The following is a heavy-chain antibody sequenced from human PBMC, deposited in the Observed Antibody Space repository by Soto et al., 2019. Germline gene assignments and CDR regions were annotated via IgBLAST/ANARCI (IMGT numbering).Heavy chain of an antibody. CDR3: ARGAPDYDFWSGRIDY. V-gene: IGHV3-33*01. Sequence: QVQLVESGGGVVQPGRSLRLSCAASGFTFSSYGMHWVRQAPGKGLEWVAVIWYDGSNKYYADSVKGRFTISRDNSKNTLYLQMNRLRAEDTAVYYCARGAPDYDFWSGRIDYWGQGTLVTVSS. CDR1: GFTFSSYG. J-gene: IGHJ4*02. CDR2: IWYDGSNK. D-gene: IGHD3-3*01.